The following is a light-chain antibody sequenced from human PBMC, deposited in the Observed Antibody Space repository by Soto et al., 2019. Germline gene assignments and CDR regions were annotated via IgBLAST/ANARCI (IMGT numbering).Light chain of an antibody. J-gene: IGLJ2*01. Sequence: QSVLTQPPSASGTPGQRVTISCSGSSSNIGTNTVNWYQQLPGAAPKLLIYTNHQRPSGVPDRFSGSMSGTSASLAISGLQSEDEADYYCAAWDGSLNGVVFGGGTQLTVL. CDR1: SSNIGTNT. CDR3: AAWDGSLNGVV. CDR2: TNH. V-gene: IGLV1-44*01.